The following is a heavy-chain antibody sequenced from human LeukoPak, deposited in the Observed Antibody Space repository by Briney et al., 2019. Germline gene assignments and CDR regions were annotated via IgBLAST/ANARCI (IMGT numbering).Heavy chain of an antibody. CDR1: GYTFTSYG. J-gene: IGHJ4*02. CDR3: ARYYYGSGSYPPEYYFDY. Sequence: GASVKVSCKASGYTFTSYGISWVRQAPGQGLEWMGWISAYNGNTNYAQKLQGRVTMTTDTSTSTAYMELRSLRSEDTAVYYCARYYYGSGSYPPEYYFDYWGQGTLVTVSS. D-gene: IGHD3-10*01. V-gene: IGHV1-18*01. CDR2: ISAYNGNT.